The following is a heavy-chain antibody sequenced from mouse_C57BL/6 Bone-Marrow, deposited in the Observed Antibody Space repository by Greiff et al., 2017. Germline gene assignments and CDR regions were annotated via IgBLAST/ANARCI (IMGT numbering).Heavy chain of an antibody. Sequence: VQLKESGAELVRPGASVKLSCTASGFNIKDDYMHWVKQRPEQGLEWIGWIDPENGDTEYASKFQGKATITADTSSNTAYLQLSSLTSEDTAVYYCTTNYDYGYYAMDYWGQGTSVTVSS. J-gene: IGHJ4*01. CDR3: TTNYDYGYYAMDY. CDR2: IDPENGDT. V-gene: IGHV14-4*01. D-gene: IGHD2-4*01. CDR1: GFNIKDDY.